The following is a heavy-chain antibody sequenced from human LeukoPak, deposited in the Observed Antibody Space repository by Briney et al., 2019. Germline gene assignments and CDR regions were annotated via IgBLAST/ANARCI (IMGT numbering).Heavy chain of an antibody. CDR3: ARGRAGIAAAGVRSTDY. Sequence: SETLSLTCTVSGGSISSGGYYWSWIRQHPGKGLEWIGYIYYSGSTYYNPSLKSRVTISVDTSKNQFSLKLSSVTAADTAVYYCARGRAGIAAAGVRSTDYWGQGTLVTVSS. CDR2: IYYSGST. CDR1: GGSISSGGYY. J-gene: IGHJ4*02. D-gene: IGHD6-13*01. V-gene: IGHV4-31*03.